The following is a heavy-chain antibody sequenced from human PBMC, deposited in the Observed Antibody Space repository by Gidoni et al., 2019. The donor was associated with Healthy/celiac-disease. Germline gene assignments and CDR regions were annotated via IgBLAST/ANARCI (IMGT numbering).Heavy chain of an antibody. CDR2: INHSGST. V-gene: IGHV4-34*01. CDR1: GGSFSGYY. Sequence: QVQLQQWGAGLLKPSETLSLTCAVYGGSFSGYYWSWIRPPPGKGLEWIGEINHSGSTNYNPSLKSRVTISVDTSKNQFSLKLSSVTAADTAVYYCARGGGFGERIYFDYWGQGTLVTVSS. D-gene: IGHD3-10*01. CDR3: ARGGGFGERIYFDY. J-gene: IGHJ4*02.